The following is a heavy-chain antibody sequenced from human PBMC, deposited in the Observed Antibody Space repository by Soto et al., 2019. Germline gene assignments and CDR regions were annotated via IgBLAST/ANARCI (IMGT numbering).Heavy chain of an antibody. Sequence: EVQLVESGGGLVQPGGSLRLSCAASGFTFSSYDMHWVRQATGKGLEWVSAIGTAGDTYYPGSVKGRFTISRDNSKNTLYLQMNSLRAEDTAVYYCAKSEGVLRYFDWLLGSDAFDIWGQGTMVTVSS. J-gene: IGHJ3*02. V-gene: IGHV3-13*01. D-gene: IGHD3-9*01. CDR2: IGTAGDT. CDR1: GFTFSSYD. CDR3: AKSEGVLRYFDWLLGSDAFDI.